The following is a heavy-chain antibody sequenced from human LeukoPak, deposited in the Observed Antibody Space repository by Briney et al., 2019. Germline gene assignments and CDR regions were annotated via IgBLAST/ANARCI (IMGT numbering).Heavy chain of an antibody. CDR2: IIPILGIA. CDR1: GGTFSSYA. CDR3: ARGEVVVAANGGFDY. Sequence: ASVKVSCKASGGTFSSYAISWVRQAPGQGLEWMGRIIPILGIANYAQKFQGRVTITADKSTSTAYMELSSLRSEDTAVYYCARGEVVVAANGGFDYWGQGTLVTVSS. J-gene: IGHJ4*02. V-gene: IGHV1-69*04. D-gene: IGHD2-15*01.